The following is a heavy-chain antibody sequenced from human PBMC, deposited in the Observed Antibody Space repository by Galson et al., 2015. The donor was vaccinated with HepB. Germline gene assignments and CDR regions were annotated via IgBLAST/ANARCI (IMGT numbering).Heavy chain of an antibody. J-gene: IGHJ4*02. CDR2: ISSSSSYI. D-gene: IGHD2-15*01. V-gene: IGHV3-21*01. CDR1: GFTFSSYS. CDR3: ARAGYCSGGTCYGDY. Sequence: SLRLSCAASGFTFSSYSMNWVRQAPGKGLEWVSFISSSSSYIYYADSVKGRFTISRDNAKNSLYLQMNSLRAEDTAVYYCARAGYCSGGTCYGDYWGQGTLVTVSS.